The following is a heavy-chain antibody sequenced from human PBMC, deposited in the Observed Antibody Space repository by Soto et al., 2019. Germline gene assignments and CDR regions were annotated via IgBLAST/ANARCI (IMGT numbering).Heavy chain of an antibody. CDR1: GFTFSSYA. D-gene: IGHD2-21*01. J-gene: IGHJ6*02. V-gene: IGHV3-64*01. Sequence: GGSLRLSCAASGFTFSSYAMHWVRQAPGKGLEYVSAISSNGGSTYYANSVKGRFTISRDNSKNTLYLQMGSLRAEDMAVYYCAREDISWRYYYGMDVWGQGTTVTVSS. CDR3: AREDISWRYYYGMDV. CDR2: ISSNGGST.